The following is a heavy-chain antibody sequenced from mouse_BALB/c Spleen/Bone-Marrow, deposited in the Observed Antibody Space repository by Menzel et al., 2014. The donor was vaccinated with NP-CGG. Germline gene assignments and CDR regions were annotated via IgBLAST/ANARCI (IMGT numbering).Heavy chain of an antibody. Sequence: EVNVVESGGGLVKSGGSLKLSCAASGFSFSNYGMSWVRQTPEKRLEWVATISGDGRYTFYSDSVKGRFTISRDNAKSNLYLQLSSLRSEDTALYYCARHAYYDQTEVSFVYWGQGTLVTVSA. CDR2: ISGDGRYT. J-gene: IGHJ3*01. CDR3: ARHAYYDQTEVSFVY. CDR1: GFSFSNYG. V-gene: IGHV5-9-2*01. D-gene: IGHD2-4*01.